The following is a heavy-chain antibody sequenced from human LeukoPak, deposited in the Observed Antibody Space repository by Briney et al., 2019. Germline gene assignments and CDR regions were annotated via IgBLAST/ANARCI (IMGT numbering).Heavy chain of an antibody. CDR1: GGSISSCDYY. J-gene: IGHJ5*02. Sequence: SEPLSLTCTVSGGSISSCDYYWSWIRQPPGKGLEWIAYMYYSGSTYYNPSLQSRVTMSADTSKNQLSLKLSSVTAADTAVYYCARSYYYDSRIDPWGQGILVTVSS. D-gene: IGHD3-22*01. CDR2: MYYSGST. V-gene: IGHV4-30-4*01. CDR3: ARSYYYDSRIDP.